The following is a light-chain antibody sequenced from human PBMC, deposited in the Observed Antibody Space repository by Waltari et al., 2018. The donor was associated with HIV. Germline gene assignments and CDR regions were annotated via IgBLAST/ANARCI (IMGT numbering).Light chain of an antibody. CDR3: CSFTGDSTWV. Sequence: QSALTQPASVSGSHGHSITKSCPGATGHVGTYHLVSWYQQHPGKAPKPMIYEVNKRPSGVSKRFSGAKSGNTASLTISGLQAEDEAHYLCCSFTGDSTWVFGGGTKLTVL. CDR2: EVN. CDR1: TGHVGTYHL. J-gene: IGLJ3*02. V-gene: IGLV2-23*02.